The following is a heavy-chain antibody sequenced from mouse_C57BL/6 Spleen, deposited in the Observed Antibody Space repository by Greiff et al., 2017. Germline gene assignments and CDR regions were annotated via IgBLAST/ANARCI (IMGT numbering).Heavy chain of an antibody. CDR1: GYTFTSYW. CDR2: IYPGSGST. J-gene: IGHJ2*01. CDR3: ARHLRPDFDY. V-gene: IGHV1-55*01. Sequence: QVQLQQPGAELVKPGASVKMSCKASGYTFTSYWITWVKQRPGQGLEWIGDIYPGSGSTNYNEKFKSKATLTVATSSSTAYMQLSSLTAEDSAVYDCARHLRPDFDYWGQGTTLTVSS. D-gene: IGHD3-2*02.